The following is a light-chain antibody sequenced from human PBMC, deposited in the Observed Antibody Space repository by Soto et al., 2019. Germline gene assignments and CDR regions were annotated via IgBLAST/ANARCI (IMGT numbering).Light chain of an antibody. Sequence: DIQMTQSPSTLSASVGDRVTITCRASQSISGSLAWYQQKPGKAPKLLSYEASNLKSGVTSRFSGSGSWTEYILTISSLQLDDSASYYCQQYNGYWTFGQGTRVEIK. V-gene: IGKV1-5*03. CDR2: EAS. J-gene: IGKJ1*01. CDR3: QQYNGYWT. CDR1: QSISGS.